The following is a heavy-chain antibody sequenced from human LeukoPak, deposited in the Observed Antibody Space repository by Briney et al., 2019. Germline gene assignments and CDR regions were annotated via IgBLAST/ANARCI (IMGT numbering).Heavy chain of an antibody. CDR2: IYSGGST. Sequence: GGSLRLSCAASGFTVSSNYMSWVRQAPGKGLEWVSVIYSGGSTYYADSVKGRFTISRDNSKNTLYLQMNSLRAEDTAVYYCARVLVESTSRLDYWGQGTLVTVSS. V-gene: IGHV3-53*01. CDR1: GFTVSSNY. D-gene: IGHD1-26*01. J-gene: IGHJ4*02. CDR3: ARVLVESTSRLDY.